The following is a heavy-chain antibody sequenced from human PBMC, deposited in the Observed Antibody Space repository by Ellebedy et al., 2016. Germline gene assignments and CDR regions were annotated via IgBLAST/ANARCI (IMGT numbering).Heavy chain of an antibody. D-gene: IGHD2-15*01. CDR2: ISWNSNSI. V-gene: IGHV3-9*01. J-gene: IGHJ6*02. Sequence: GGSLRLSXAASGFTFEEYAMHWVRQAPGKGLEWVSGISWNSNSIAYADSVKGRFTISRDNAKNSLSLQMNSLSAEDTALYYCVKDSSGGWEYFYYGMDVWGQGTTVTVSS. CDR1: GFTFEEYA. CDR3: VKDSSGGWEYFYYGMDV.